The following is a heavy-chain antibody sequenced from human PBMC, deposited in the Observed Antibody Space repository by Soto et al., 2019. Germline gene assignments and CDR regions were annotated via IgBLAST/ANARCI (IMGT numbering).Heavy chain of an antibody. V-gene: IGHV4-4*02. CDR1: GGSISSSNW. D-gene: IGHD1-26*01. CDR3: ARLRGEWELQSFDY. CDR2: IYLSGST. J-gene: IGHJ4*02. Sequence: QVQLQESGPGLVKPSGTLSLTCAVSGGSISSSNWWSWVRQPPGKGLEWIGEIYLSGSTNCNPSLKSRVTISVDKSKNQFSLKLSSVTAADTAVYYCARLRGEWELQSFDYWGQGTLVTVSS.